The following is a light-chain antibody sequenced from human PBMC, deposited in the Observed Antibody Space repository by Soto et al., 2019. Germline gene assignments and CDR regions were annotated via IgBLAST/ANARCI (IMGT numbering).Light chain of an antibody. Sequence: QLVLTQPASVSGSPGQSITISCKGTSSDVGGYNYVSWYQQHPGKAPKLMIYEVTNRPSGVSNRFTGSKSGNTASLTISGLQAEDDADYYCSSYTTSGTWVFGGGTKLTVL. CDR1: SSDVGGYNY. V-gene: IGLV2-14*01. CDR3: SSYTTSGTWV. CDR2: EVT. J-gene: IGLJ3*02.